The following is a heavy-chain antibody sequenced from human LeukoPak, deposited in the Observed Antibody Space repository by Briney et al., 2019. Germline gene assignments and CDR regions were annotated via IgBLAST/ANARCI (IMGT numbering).Heavy chain of an antibody. CDR1: GLTLDDYA. Sequence: PGGSLRLSCAAYGLTLDDYAMHWVRHAPGKGLEWVSGISWNSGSIGYADSVKGRFTICRDNAKNSLYLQMKSLRAEDAAVYYCAISVILGSTGRRSFDYWGQGTLVTVSS. D-gene: IGHD1-26*01. V-gene: IGHV3-9*01. CDR3: AISVILGSTGRRSFDY. J-gene: IGHJ4*02. CDR2: ISWNSGSI.